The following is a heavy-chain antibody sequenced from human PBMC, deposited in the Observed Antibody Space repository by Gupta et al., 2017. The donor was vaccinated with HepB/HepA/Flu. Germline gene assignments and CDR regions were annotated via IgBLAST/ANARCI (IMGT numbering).Heavy chain of an antibody. CDR1: GYTFTSYD. Sequence: QVQLVQSGAEVKKPGASVKVSCKASGYTFTSYDINWVRQATGQGLEWMGWMNPNSGNTGYAQKFQGRVTITRNTSISTAYMELSSLRSEDTAVYYCARILKVGRTYYYYMDVWGKGTTVTVSS. D-gene: IGHD1-26*01. CDR2: MNPNSGNT. V-gene: IGHV1-8*03. CDR3: ARILKVGRTYYYYMDV. J-gene: IGHJ6*03.